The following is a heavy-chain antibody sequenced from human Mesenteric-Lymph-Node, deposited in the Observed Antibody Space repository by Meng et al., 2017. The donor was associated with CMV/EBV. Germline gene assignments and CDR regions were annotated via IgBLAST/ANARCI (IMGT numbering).Heavy chain of an antibody. Sequence: FSGYYRDWVRQATGQGLEWMGRINAETGGADYSQKFQGRVTLTSDPSSSTAYMELSTLTSDDTAIYFCARGRTMVRGVLIAILGYWGQGTLVTVSS. CDR2: INAETGGA. CDR1: FSGYY. CDR3: ARGRTMVRGVLIAILGY. D-gene: IGHD3-10*01. J-gene: IGHJ4*02. V-gene: IGHV1-2*06.